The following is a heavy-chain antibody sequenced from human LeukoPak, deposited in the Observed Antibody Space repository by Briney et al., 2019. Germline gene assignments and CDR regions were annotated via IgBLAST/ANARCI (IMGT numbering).Heavy chain of an antibody. J-gene: IGHJ4*02. CDR1: GFTFNDYY. V-gene: IGHV3-11*01. D-gene: IGHD3-22*01. Sequence: GGSLRLSCEASGFTFNDYYMTWLRQAPGKGLEWLSYISGSGDTTYYADSVKGRFTISRDNSKNTLYLQMNSLRAEDTAVYYCAKDGDSSGHWGQGTLVTVSS. CDR2: ISGSGDTT. CDR3: AKDGDSSGH.